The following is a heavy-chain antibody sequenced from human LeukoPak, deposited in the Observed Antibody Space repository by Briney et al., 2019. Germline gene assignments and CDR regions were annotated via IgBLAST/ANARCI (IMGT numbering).Heavy chain of an antibody. CDR2: VSSDGTYT. CDR1: GFTFSNYF. D-gene: IGHD2-21*02. CDR3: AITVDCRATTDCYSYFHH. Sequence: PGGAPRLSCGASGFTFSNYFMHWVRPAPGEGVGWGSRVSSDGTYTEYADSVKGRFSISRDNAKDTLYLQVNNLRAEDTAVYYCAITVDCRATTDCYSYFHHWGQGTLVTVSS. V-gene: IGHV3-74*03. J-gene: IGHJ1*01.